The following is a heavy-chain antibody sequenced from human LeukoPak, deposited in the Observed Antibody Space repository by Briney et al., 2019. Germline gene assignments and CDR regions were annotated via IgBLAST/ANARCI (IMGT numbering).Heavy chain of an antibody. J-gene: IGHJ6*02. D-gene: IGHD3-10*01. V-gene: IGHV3-48*01. CDR2: INSGSTII. CDR3: ARAGFGRYGMDV. Sequence: PGGSLRLSCAASGFTFSSYSMNWVRQAPGKGLEWLSFINSGSTIIYYADSVKGRFTISRDNAKSSLYLQMNSLRVEDTAVYYCARAGFGRYGMDVRGQGTTVTVSS. CDR1: GFTFSSYS.